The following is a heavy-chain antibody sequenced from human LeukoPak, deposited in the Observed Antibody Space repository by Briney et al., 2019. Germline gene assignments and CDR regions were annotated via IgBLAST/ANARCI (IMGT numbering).Heavy chain of an antibody. CDR2: ISSSSSYI. V-gene: IGHV3-21*04. CDR3: ASGEIQLWVYYFDY. D-gene: IGHD5-18*01. Sequence: GGSLRLSCAASGFTFSSYSMNWVRQAPGKGLEWVSSISSSSSYIYYADSVKGRFTISRDNAKNSLYLQMDSLRAEDTAVYYCASGEIQLWVYYFDYWGQGTLVTVSS. J-gene: IGHJ4*02. CDR1: GFTFSSYS.